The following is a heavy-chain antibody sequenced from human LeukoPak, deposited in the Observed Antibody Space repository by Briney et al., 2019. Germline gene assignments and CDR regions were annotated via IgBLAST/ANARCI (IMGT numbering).Heavy chain of an antibody. D-gene: IGHD3-9*01. Sequence: GGSLRLSCAASGVTFSSYSMNWVRQAPGKGLEWVSSISSSSSYIYYADSVKGRFTISRDNAKNSLYLQMNSPRAEDTAVYYCARGVVRYFDYWGQGALVTVSS. J-gene: IGHJ4*02. V-gene: IGHV3-21*01. CDR3: ARGVVRYFDY. CDR2: ISSSSSYI. CDR1: GVTFSSYS.